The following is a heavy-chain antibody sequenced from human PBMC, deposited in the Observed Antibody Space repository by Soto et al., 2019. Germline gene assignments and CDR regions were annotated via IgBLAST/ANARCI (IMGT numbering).Heavy chain of an antibody. CDR2: VSYSVRT. Sequence: SETLSLTCTVSGGAINNYYWNWIRQPPGKGLEWIGYVSYSVRTNYNPSLKSRVNMLVDKSKNQFSLNLTSVTAADTAVYYCARLQYKVVTASDGWGKGKMVLVSS. CDR1: GGAINNYY. CDR3: ARLQYKVVTASDG. J-gene: IGHJ3*01. V-gene: IGHV4-59*03. D-gene: IGHD2-21*02.